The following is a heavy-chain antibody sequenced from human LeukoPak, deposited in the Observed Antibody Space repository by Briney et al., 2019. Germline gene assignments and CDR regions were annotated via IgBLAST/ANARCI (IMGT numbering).Heavy chain of an antibody. J-gene: IGHJ6*03. Sequence: GASVKVSCKASGYTFTSYAMNWVRQAPGQGLEWMGWINTNTGNPTYAQGFTGRFVFSLDTSVSTAYLQISSLKAEDTAVYYCARDNLAFIRVVTPYYYYYMDVWGKGTTVTVSS. CDR1: GYTFTSYA. CDR3: ARDNLAFIRVVTPYYYYYMDV. CDR2: INTNTGNP. D-gene: IGHD2-21*02. V-gene: IGHV7-4-1*02.